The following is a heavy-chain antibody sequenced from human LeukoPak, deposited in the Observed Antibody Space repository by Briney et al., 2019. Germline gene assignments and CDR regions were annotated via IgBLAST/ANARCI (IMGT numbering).Heavy chain of an antibody. V-gene: IGHV4-59*08. CDR1: FGSISNYY. J-gene: IGHJ4*02. Sequence: SETLSLTCTEPFGSISNYYWSWIRQPPGKGLEWIGYITYSGYTDSHPSLKTRVTMSIDTSGTQLTLKLSSVTAADTAVYYCARHIDGTTRDHWGQGTLVTVSS. CDR2: ITYSGYT. CDR3: ARHIDGTTRDH. D-gene: IGHD1-1*01.